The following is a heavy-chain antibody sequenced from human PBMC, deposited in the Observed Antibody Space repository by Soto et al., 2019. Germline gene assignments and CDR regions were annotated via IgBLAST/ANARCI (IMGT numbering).Heavy chain of an antibody. J-gene: IGHJ4*02. Sequence: EVQLLESGGGLVQPGGSLRLSCAASGFTFSSYAMSWVRQAPGKGLELVSVISGSGDSTYYADSVKGRFTISRDNSKNTLYLQMNSLRAEDTAVYYCARRTSGWYLDYWGQGTLVTVSS. CDR2: ISGSGDST. CDR1: GFTFSSYA. CDR3: ARRTSGWYLDY. V-gene: IGHV3-23*01. D-gene: IGHD6-19*01.